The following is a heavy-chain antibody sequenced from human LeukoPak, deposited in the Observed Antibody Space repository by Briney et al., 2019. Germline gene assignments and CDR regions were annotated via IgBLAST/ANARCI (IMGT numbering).Heavy chain of an antibody. CDR2: IYTSGST. V-gene: IGHV4-4*07. CDR1: GGSISSYY. J-gene: IGHJ3*02. CDR3: ARGHSSGYYYVYAFDI. D-gene: IGHD3-22*01. Sequence: SSETLSLTCTVSGGSISSYYWSWIRQPAGKGLEWIGRIYTSGSTNYNPSLKSRVTMSVDPSKNQCSLKLSSVTAADTAVYYCARGHSSGYYYVYAFDIWGQGTMVTVSS.